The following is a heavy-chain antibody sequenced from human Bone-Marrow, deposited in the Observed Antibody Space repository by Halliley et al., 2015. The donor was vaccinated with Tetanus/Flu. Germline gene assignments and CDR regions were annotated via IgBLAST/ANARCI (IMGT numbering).Heavy chain of an antibody. CDR2: ISPYNRNT. J-gene: IGHJ4*02. CDR3: ARGFSMSTAFGHDY. V-gene: IGHV1-18*01. CDR1: GYTFTDYG. D-gene: IGHD4-4*01. Sequence: QVQLVQSGAEVRKPGASVKVSCKASGYTFTDYGFSWVRQAPGQGLEWLGWISPYNRNTVYAQFLQGRVTMTTDTLTSTVYMQLTSLRSDDSAVYYCARGFSMSTAFGHDYWGQGTLVTVSS.